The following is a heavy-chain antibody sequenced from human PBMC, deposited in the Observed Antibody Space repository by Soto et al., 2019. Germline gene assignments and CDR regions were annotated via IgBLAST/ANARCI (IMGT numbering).Heavy chain of an antibody. Sequence: SETLSLTCTVSGGSISSYYWSWIRQPPGKGLEWIGYIYYSGSTNYNPSLKSRVTISVDTSKNQFSLKLSSVTAADTAVYYCAASYYYGSGSYYHTFDYWGQGTLVTVSS. CDR2: IYYSGST. J-gene: IGHJ4*02. CDR1: GGSISSYY. D-gene: IGHD3-10*01. V-gene: IGHV4-59*01. CDR3: AASYYYGSGSYYHTFDY.